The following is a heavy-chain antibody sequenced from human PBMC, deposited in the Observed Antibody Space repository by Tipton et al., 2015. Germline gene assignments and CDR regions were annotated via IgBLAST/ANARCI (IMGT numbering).Heavy chain of an antibody. D-gene: IGHD5-18*01. V-gene: IGHV4-39*07. CDR3: ARVQKRGYSYGYVDY. CDR1: RGSLNSSDDY. CDR2: LFYSGNT. Sequence: LRLSCTVSRGSLNSSDDYWGWIRQPPGKGLEWIGSLFYSGNTYYNPSLQSRVTILVDASKNQVSLNLSSVTAADTAVYYCARVQKRGYSYGYVDYWGQGTLVTVSS. J-gene: IGHJ4*02.